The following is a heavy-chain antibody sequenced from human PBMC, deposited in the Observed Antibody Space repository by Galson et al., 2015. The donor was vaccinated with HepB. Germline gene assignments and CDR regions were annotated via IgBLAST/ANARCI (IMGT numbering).Heavy chain of an antibody. D-gene: IGHD6-13*01. CDR2: IYYSGST. J-gene: IGHJ4*02. CDR1: GGSISSSSYY. V-gene: IGHV4-39*01. CDR3: ARQVAAAGTVGYFDY. Sequence: ETLSLTCPVSGGSISSSSYYWGWIRQPPGKGLEWIGSIYYSGSTYYNPSLKSRVTISVDTSKNQFSLKLSSVTAADTAVYYCARQVAAAGTVGYFDYWGQGTLVTVSS.